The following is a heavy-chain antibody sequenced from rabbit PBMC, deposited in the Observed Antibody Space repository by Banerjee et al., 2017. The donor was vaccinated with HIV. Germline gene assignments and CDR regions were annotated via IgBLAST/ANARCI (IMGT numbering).Heavy chain of an antibody. J-gene: IGHJ4*01. CDR1: GFDFSSYW. CDR3: ARDLAGVIGWNFGL. Sequence: QEQLKETGGGLVQPGGSLTLSCKASGFDFSSYWMWWVRQAPGKGLEWIACIGAGSSGTTYYASWAKGRFTISKTSSTTVTLQMTSLTAADTATYLCARDLAGVIGWNFGLWGPGTLVTVS. CDR2: IGAGSSGTT. V-gene: IGHV1S45*01. D-gene: IGHD4-1*01.